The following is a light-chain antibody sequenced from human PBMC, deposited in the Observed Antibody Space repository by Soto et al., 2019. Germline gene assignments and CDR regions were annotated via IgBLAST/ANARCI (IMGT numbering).Light chain of an antibody. CDR1: SSDVGGYNY. J-gene: IGLJ1*01. Sequence: QSALTQPASVSGSPGQSITISCTGTSSDVGGYNYVSWYQQHPGKAPKLMIYEVSNRPSGVSNRFSGSKSGNTASLTISGLQAEDEADYYCSSYTSSSTSVLGNGTKLT. CDR3: SSYTSSSTSV. CDR2: EVS. V-gene: IGLV2-14*01.